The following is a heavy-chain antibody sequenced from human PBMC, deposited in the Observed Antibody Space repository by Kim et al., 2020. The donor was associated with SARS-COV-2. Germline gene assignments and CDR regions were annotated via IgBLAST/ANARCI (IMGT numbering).Heavy chain of an antibody. CDR1: GFTFSTYG. Sequence: GGSLRLSCAAYGFTFSTYGMSWFRQAPDKGLEWVSVISGSGGTTYYSDSVKGRFTISRDNSKNTLYLQMNSLRAEDTAEYYCAKSNSGYYAYLDSWGQGILVTVSS. D-gene: IGHD3-22*01. J-gene: IGHJ4*02. CDR3: AKSNSGYYAYLDS. V-gene: IGHV3-23*01. CDR2: ISGSGGTT.